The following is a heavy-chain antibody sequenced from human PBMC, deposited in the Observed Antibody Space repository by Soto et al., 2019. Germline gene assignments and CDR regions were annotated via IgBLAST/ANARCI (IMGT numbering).Heavy chain of an antibody. V-gene: IGHV3-53*01. Sequence: VVSLRLSCSASALTVSSNYMRCVRQAPGKGLEWVSVIYSGGSTYYADSVKGRFTISRANSKNTLYLQMNSLRAEDTAVYYCARAGPTRSYYYCMDGWRQG. CDR3: ARAGPTRSYYYCMDG. J-gene: IGHJ6*02. CDR1: ALTVSSNY. CDR2: IYSGGST.